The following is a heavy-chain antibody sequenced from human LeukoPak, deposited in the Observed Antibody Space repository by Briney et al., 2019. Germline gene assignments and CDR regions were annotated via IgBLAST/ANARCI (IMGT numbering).Heavy chain of an antibody. J-gene: IGHJ5*02. CDR2: IYYSGST. CDR1: GGSISSGDYY. V-gene: IGHV4-30-4*01. D-gene: IGHD4-17*01. Sequence: PSQTLSLTCTVSGGSISSGDYYWSWIRQPPGKGLEWIGYIYYSGSTYYNPSLKSRVTISVDTSKSQFSLKLSSVTAADTAVYYCASRPYGDYEGAFDPWGQGTLVTVSS. CDR3: ASRPYGDYEGAFDP.